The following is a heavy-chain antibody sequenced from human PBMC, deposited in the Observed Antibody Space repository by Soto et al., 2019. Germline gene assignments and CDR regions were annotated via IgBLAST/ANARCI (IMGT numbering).Heavy chain of an antibody. CDR3: ARVLSWNDLFWFDP. V-gene: IGHV1-18*01. J-gene: IGHJ5*02. Sequence: ASVKVSCKASGYTFTSYGISWVRQAPGQGLEWIGWISAYNGNTNYAQKLQGRVTMTTDTSTSTAYMELRSLRSDDTAVYYCARVLSWNDLFWFDPWGQGTLVTVSS. CDR2: ISAYNGNT. D-gene: IGHD1-1*01. CDR1: GYTFTSYG.